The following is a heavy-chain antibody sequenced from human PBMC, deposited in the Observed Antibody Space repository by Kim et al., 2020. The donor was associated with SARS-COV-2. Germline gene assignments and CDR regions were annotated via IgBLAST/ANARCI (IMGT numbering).Heavy chain of an antibody. CDR1: GFTFSSYA. V-gene: IGHV3-23*01. Sequence: GGSLRLSCAASGFTFSSYAMSWVRQAPGKGLEWVSTVSGSGGSTYYADSVRGRFTISRDNSKNTLYLQMNSLRAEDTAVYYCAKIGGYSYGPFDYWGQGTLVTVSS. J-gene: IGHJ4*02. CDR2: VSGSGGST. D-gene: IGHD5-18*01. CDR3: AKIGGYSYGPFDY.